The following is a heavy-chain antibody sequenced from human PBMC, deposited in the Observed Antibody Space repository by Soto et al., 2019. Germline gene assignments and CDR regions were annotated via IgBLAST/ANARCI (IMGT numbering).Heavy chain of an antibody. CDR3: ARDYGDYNDAFDI. J-gene: IGHJ3*02. Sequence: PGGSLRLSCAASGFTFSSYSTNWVRQAPGKGLEWVSYISSSSSTIYYADSVKGRFTISRDNAKNSPYLQMNSLRAEDTAVYYCARDYGDYNDAFDIWGQGTMVTVSS. CDR2: ISSSSSTI. V-gene: IGHV3-48*01. CDR1: GFTFSSYS. D-gene: IGHD4-17*01.